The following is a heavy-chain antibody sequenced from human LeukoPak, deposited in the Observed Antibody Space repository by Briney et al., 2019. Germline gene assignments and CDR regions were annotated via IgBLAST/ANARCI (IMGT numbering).Heavy chain of an antibody. D-gene: IGHD5-24*01. J-gene: IGHJ4*02. CDR1: GYTVTSYA. CDR2: INAGNGNT. CDR3: ARGRWSATTASYYLDF. V-gene: IGHV1-3*01. Sequence: ASVKVSCKVSGYTVTSYALNWVRQAPGQRLEWMGWINAGNGNTRYSQRFQGRVTITRDTSASTAYMELSSLTSEDTAVYYCARGRWSATTASYYLDFWGQGTLVTVSS.